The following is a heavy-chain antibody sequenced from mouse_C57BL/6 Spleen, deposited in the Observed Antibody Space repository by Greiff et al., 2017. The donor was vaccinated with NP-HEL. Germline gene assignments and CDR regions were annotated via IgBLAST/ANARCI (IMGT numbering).Heavy chain of an antibody. D-gene: IGHD1-1*01. J-gene: IGHJ4*01. CDR2: INPSSGYT. Sequence: VQLQESGAELARPGASVKMSCKASGYTFTSYTMHWVKQRPGQGLEWIGYINPSSGYTKYNQKFKDKATLTADKSSSTAYMQLSSLTSEDSAVYYCARDFTTDAMDYWGQGTSVTVSS. CDR3: ARDFTTDAMDY. CDR1: GYTFTSYT. V-gene: IGHV1-4*01.